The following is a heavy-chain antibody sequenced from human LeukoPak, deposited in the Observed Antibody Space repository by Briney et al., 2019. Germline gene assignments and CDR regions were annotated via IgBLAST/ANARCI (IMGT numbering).Heavy chain of an antibody. Sequence: PGGSLRLSCTASGFTFGDYAMSWFRQAPGKGLEWVGFIRGKAYGGTTEYAASVKGRFTISRDDSKSIAYLQMNSLKTEDTAVYYCTGERYSYDSIFDYWGQGTLVTVSS. CDR2: IRGKAYGGTT. CDR3: TGERYSYDSIFDY. V-gene: IGHV3-49*03. CDR1: GFTFGDYA. D-gene: IGHD5-18*01. J-gene: IGHJ4*02.